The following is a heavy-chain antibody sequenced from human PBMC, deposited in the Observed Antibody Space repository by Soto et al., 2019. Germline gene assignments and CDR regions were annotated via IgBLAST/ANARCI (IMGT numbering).Heavy chain of an antibody. J-gene: IGHJ4*02. CDR3: ATIDDVTFHY. CDR2: ISYDGNNK. D-gene: IGHD1-1*01. V-gene: IGHV3-30-3*01. CDR1: GFTYSTYT. Sequence: HPGGSLRLSCAASGFTYSTYTMHWVRQAPGKGLEWVAVISYDGNNKFYADSVKGRFTISRDNAKKTLYLQMNSLRAEDTAVYYCATIDDVTFHYWGLGTLVTVSS.